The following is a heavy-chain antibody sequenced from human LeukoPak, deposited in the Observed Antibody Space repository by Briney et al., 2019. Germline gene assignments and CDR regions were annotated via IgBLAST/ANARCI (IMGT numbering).Heavy chain of an antibody. CDR2: IYYSGST. Sequence: SETLSLTCTVSGGSISSSSYYWGWIRQPPGKGLEWIGSIYYSGSTYYNPSLKSRVTISVDTSKNQFSLKLSSVTAADTAVYYCARWLSGLYWGQGTLVTVSS. J-gene: IGHJ4*02. CDR1: GGSISSSSYY. D-gene: IGHD3-16*02. CDR3: ARWLSGLY. V-gene: IGHV4-39*07.